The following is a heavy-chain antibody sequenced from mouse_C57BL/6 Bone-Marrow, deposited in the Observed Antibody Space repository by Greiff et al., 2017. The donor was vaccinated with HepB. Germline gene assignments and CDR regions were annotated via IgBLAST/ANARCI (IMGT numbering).Heavy chain of an antibody. D-gene: IGHD1-1*01. CDR2: IHPNSGST. CDR1: GYTFTSYW. J-gene: IGHJ2*01. Sequence: QVQLQQPGAELVKPGASVKLSCKASGYTFTSYWMHWVKQRPGQGLEWIGMIHPNSGSTNYNEKFKSKATLTVDKSSSTAYMQLSSLTSEDSAVYYCARADYGSSWDFDYWGQGTTLTVSS. V-gene: IGHV1-64*01. CDR3: ARADYGSSWDFDY.